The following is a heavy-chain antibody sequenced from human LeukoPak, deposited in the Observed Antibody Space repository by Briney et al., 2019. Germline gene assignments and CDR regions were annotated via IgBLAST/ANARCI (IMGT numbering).Heavy chain of an antibody. D-gene: IGHD5-18*01. Sequence: PSETLSLTCAVYGGSFSGYYWSWIRQPPGKGLEWIGEINHSGSTNYNPSLKSRVTISVDTSKNQFSLKLSSVTAADTAVYYCARVHKPQIRSDAFDIWGQGTMVTVSS. J-gene: IGHJ3*02. V-gene: IGHV4-34*01. CDR1: GGSFSGYY. CDR2: INHSGST. CDR3: ARVHKPQIRSDAFDI.